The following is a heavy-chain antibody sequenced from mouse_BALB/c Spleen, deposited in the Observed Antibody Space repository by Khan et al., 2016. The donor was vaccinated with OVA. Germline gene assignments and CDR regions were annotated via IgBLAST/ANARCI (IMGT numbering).Heavy chain of an antibody. CDR2: IRYDGNS. Sequence: EVQLQESGPGLVKPSQSLSLTCSVTGYSITSGYFWNWIRQFPGNNLEWMGYIRYDGNSNYNPSLKNRISITRDTSKNHFFLKLNSVTPEDTATYCCARGGSSGPAWFAYWGQGTLVTVSA. V-gene: IGHV3-6*02. D-gene: IGHD3-1*01. CDR1: GYSITSGYF. CDR3: ARGGSSGPAWFAY. J-gene: IGHJ3*01.